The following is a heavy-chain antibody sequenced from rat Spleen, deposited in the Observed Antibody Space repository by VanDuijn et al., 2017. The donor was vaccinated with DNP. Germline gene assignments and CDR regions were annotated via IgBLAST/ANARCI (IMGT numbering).Heavy chain of an antibody. V-gene: IGHV5-7*01. CDR3: SRLLPPFTY. CDR1: GFIFSDYN. D-gene: IGHD1-4*01. CDR2: ISYEGSNT. Sequence: EVQLVESGGGPVQPGRSLKLSCVASGFIFSDYNMAWVRQAPKTGLEWVATISYEGSNTYYPDSVKGRFTISRDNAKSTLYLQMDSLRSEDTATYYCSRLLPPFTYWGQGTLVTVSS. J-gene: IGHJ3*01.